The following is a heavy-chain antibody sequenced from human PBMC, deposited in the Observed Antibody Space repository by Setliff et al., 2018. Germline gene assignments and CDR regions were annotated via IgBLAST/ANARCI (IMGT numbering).Heavy chain of an antibody. Sequence: SCAASGFTFSDYYMTWIRQAPGKGLEWVSYTSSGSSYTNYADSVRGRFAISRDNAKTSLYLQMSSLTAEDTAVYYCARMGPTWSTHAFDIWGRGTMVTVSS. J-gene: IGHJ3*02. V-gene: IGHV3-11*03. CDR1: GFTFSDYY. CDR3: ARMGPTWSTHAFDI. CDR2: TSSGSSYT. D-gene: IGHD1-26*01.